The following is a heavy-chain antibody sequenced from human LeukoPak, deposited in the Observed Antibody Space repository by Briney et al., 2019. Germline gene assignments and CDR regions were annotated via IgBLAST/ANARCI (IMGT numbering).Heavy chain of an antibody. CDR1: GGSISSGGYS. CDR2: IYYSGST. Sequence: SETLSLTCAVSGGSISSGGYSWSWIRQPPGKGLEWIGYIYYSGSTYYNPSLNSRVTISVDTSKNQFSLKLSSVTAADTAVYYCARVGDFRGASGYVPTRHTGLPDYWGQGTLVTVSS. V-gene: IGHV4-30-4*07. CDR3: ARVGDFRGASGYVPTRHTGLPDY. D-gene: IGHD5-12*01. J-gene: IGHJ4*02.